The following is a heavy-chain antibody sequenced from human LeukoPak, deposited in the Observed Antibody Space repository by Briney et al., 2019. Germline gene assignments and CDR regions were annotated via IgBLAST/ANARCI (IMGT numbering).Heavy chain of an antibody. CDR1: GGSISSGDYY. J-gene: IGHJ4*02. D-gene: IGHD6-13*01. V-gene: IGHV4-30-4*01. CDR2: IYYSGST. Sequence: SQTLSLTCTVSGGSISSGDYYWSWIRQPPGKGLEWIGYIYYSGSTYYNPSLKSRVTISVDTSKNQFSLKLGSVTAADTAVYYCARWYSSSWAFDYWGQGTLVTVSS. CDR3: ARWYSSSWAFDY.